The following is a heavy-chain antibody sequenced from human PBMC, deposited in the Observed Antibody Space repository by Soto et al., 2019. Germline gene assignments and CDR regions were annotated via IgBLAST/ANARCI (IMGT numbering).Heavy chain of an antibody. J-gene: IGHJ4*02. CDR3: ARDRPRIAAAPADY. CDR1: GYTFTSYG. D-gene: IGHD6-13*01. V-gene: IGHV1-18*01. CDR2: ISAYNGNT. Sequence: GASVKVSCKASGYTFTSYGISRVRQAPGQGLEWMGWISAYNGNTNYAQKLQGRVTMTTDTSTSTAYMELRSLRSDDTAVYYCARDRPRIAAAPADYWGQGTLVTVSS.